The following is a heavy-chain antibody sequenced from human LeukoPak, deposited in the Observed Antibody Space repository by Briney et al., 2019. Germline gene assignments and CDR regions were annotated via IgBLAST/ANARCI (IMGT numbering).Heavy chain of an antibody. CDR2: ISGSGGST. V-gene: IGHV3-23*01. Sequence: GGSLRLSCAASGFTFSSYAMSWVRQAPGKGLEWVSAISGSGGSTYYADSVKGRFSISRDNYKNTLYLQMSSLRAEDTAVYYCARDPNGNYVGAFDFQRWGQGTLVIVSS. J-gene: IGHJ1*01. D-gene: IGHD4-17*01. CDR3: ARDPNGNYVGAFDFQR. CDR1: GFTFSSYA.